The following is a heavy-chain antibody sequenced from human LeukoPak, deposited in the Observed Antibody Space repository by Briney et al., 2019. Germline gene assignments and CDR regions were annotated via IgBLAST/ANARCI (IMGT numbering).Heavy chain of an antibody. D-gene: IGHD2-8*02. V-gene: IGHV1-46*01. Sequence: GASVQISCKASGDTFTTSHMHWVRQAPGKGLEWMGKINPSGGSTTYAQQFRGRVSMTRDLSMSTVYVELSSLTSEDTAVYYCVRNLMQFTGHAYWGQGTLVTVSS. CDR2: INPSGGST. CDR3: VRNLMQFTGHAY. J-gene: IGHJ4*02. CDR1: GDTFTTSH.